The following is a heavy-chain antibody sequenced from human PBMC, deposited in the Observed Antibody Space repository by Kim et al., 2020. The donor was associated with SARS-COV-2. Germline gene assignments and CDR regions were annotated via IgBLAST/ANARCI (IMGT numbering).Heavy chain of an antibody. CDR3: ARGTRYFDWLFGY. CDR1: GFTFSSYA. D-gene: IGHD3-9*01. V-gene: IGHV3-30*04. CDR2: ISYDGSNK. J-gene: IGHJ4*02. Sequence: GSLRLSCAASGFTFSSYAMHWVRQAPGKGLEWVAVISYDGSNKYYADSVKGRFTISRDNSKNTLYLQMNSLRAEDTAVYYCARGTRYFDWLFGYWGQGT.